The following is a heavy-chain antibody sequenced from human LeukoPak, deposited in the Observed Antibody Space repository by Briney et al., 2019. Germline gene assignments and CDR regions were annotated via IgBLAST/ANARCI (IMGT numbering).Heavy chain of an antibody. D-gene: IGHD2-21*02. CDR1: GFTVSSYG. Sequence: GGSLRLSCAASGFTVSSYGMNWVRQAPGKGLEWVSGFSGSGGSTYYADSVKGRFTISRDNSKNTLYLQMNSLRAEDTAVYYCARINFHCGGDCYPWFDPWGQGTLVTVSS. J-gene: IGHJ5*02. CDR3: ARINFHCGGDCYPWFDP. V-gene: IGHV3-23*01. CDR2: FSGSGGST.